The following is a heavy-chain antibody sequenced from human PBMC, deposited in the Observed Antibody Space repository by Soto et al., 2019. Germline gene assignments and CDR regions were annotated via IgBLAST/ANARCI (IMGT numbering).Heavy chain of an antibody. D-gene: IGHD6-6*01. CDR1: GGSISTFY. Sequence: SETLSLTCTVSGGSISTFYWSWIRQPPGKGLEWIGYANCNGITDYNPSLKSRVTISVDTPRNQFSLRLRSVTAADTAVYYCARGARGSYYYYYGMEVWGQGTTVTVSS. CDR3: ARGARGSYYYYYGMEV. V-gene: IGHV4-59*01. CDR2: ANCNGIT. J-gene: IGHJ6*02.